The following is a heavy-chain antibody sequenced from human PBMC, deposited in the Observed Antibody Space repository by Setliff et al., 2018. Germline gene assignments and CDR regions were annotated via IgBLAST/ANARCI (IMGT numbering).Heavy chain of an antibody. Sequence: GASVKVSCKASGYTFSSNAFHWVRQAPGQTLEWMGWIHAGSSNTLYSQRFQDRITISRDDSTSTIYMDVSSLRAKDTATYYCAGTDAYCAGDCSISWGQGTLVTVSS. CDR3: AGTDAYCAGDCSIS. V-gene: IGHV1-3*01. D-gene: IGHD2-21*02. CDR1: GYTFSSNA. J-gene: IGHJ5*02. CDR2: IHAGSSNT.